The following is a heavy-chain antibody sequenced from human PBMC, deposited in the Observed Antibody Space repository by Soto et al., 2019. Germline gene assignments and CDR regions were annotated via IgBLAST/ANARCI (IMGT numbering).Heavy chain of an antibody. CDR2: INHSGST. J-gene: IGHJ4*02. V-gene: IGHV4-34*01. D-gene: IGHD6-19*01. CDR3: AIKSRYSSGWFDY. Sequence: QVQLQQWGAGLLKPSETLSLTCAVYGGSFSGYYWSWIRQPPGKGLEWIGEINHSGSTNYNPSLKSRVTISVDTSKSQFSLKLSSVTAADTAVYYCAIKSRYSSGWFDYRGQGTLVTVSS. CDR1: GGSFSGYY.